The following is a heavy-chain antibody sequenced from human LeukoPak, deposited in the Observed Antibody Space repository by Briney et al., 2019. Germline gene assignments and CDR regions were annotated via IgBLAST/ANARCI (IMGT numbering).Heavy chain of an antibody. CDR2: IYYSGST. CDR1: GDSISSTSYY. V-gene: IGHV4-39*01. Sequence: PSETLSLTCSVSGDSISSTSYYWGWIRQPPGKGLEWIGSIYYSGSTYYNPSLKSRVTISVDTSKNQFSLKLSSVTAADTAVYYCASAPRNYYDSSGYYWAPFDYWGQGTLVTVSS. J-gene: IGHJ4*02. D-gene: IGHD3-22*01. CDR3: ASAPRNYYDSSGYYWAPFDY.